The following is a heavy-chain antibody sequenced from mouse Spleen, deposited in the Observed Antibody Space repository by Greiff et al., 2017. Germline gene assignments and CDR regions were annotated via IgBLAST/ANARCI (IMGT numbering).Heavy chain of an antibody. D-gene: IGHD2-14*01. Sequence: VQLQQPGAELVRPGTSVKLSCKASGYTFTSYWMHWVKQRPGQGLEWIGVIDPSDSYTNYNQKFKGKATLTVDKSSSTAYMQLSSLTSEDSAVYYCARYYRYGFDYWGQGTTLTVSS. CDR2: IDPSDSYT. V-gene: IGHV1-59*01. J-gene: IGHJ2*01. CDR3: ARYYRYGFDY. CDR1: GYTFTSYW.